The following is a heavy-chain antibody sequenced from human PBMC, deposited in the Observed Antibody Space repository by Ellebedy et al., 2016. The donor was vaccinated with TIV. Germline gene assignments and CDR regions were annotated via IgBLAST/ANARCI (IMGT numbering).Heavy chain of an antibody. V-gene: IGHV3-7*01. Sequence: GESLKISCAASGFSFRSYWMSWVRQAPGKGLEWVANIYQDGSDQYYVDSVKGRFTIPRDNANKSLFLQMNSLRVEDTAVYFCARRGSYGDYAVQINSWFDSWGQGTLVIVSS. CDR3: ARRGSYGDYAVQINSWFDS. CDR1: GFSFRSYW. CDR2: IYQDGSDQ. D-gene: IGHD4-17*01. J-gene: IGHJ5*01.